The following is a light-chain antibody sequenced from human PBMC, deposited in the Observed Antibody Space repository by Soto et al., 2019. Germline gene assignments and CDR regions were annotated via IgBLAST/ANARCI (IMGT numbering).Light chain of an antibody. CDR1: ESISRH. Sequence: DIQMPQSPSSLSASVGDRVTITCRASESISRHLNWYQQKPGKAPKLLIYAASSLQNGVASRFSGGGSGTDFSLTISNLQPEDFATYYCEQSYSTLSLAFGQGTRLEIK. V-gene: IGKV1-39*01. J-gene: IGKJ5*01. CDR2: AAS. CDR3: EQSYSTLSLA.